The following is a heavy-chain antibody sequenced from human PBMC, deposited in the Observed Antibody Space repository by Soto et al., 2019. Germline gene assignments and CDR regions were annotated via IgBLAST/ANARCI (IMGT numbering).Heavy chain of an antibody. D-gene: IGHD7-27*01. CDR3: ARRPYKLGVPNGMDV. Sequence: SETLSLTCTVSGGSISNAADYWGRLRQSPGKGLEWIGSIFYSGTTYYNPSLKSRLTISVDTSKNQFSLKLSSVTAADTAVYYCARRPYKLGVPNGMDVWGQGTTVT. V-gene: IGHV4-39*01. CDR1: GGSISNAADY. J-gene: IGHJ6*02. CDR2: IFYSGTT.